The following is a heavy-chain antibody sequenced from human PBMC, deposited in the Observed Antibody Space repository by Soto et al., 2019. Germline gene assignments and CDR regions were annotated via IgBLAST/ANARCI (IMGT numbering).Heavy chain of an antibody. J-gene: IGHJ5*02. Sequence: QVQLVQSGAEVKKPGSSVKVSCKASGGTFRSNGISWVRQAPGQGLEWLGGIIPIVHTASYAQTFRGSVTITADESTTTAYIELSSLISEDTTVYSCAMITMIHSFDPWGQGTLVTVSS. CDR2: IIPIVHTA. CDR1: GGTFRSNG. V-gene: IGHV1-69*01. CDR3: AMITMIHSFDP. D-gene: IGHD3-22*01.